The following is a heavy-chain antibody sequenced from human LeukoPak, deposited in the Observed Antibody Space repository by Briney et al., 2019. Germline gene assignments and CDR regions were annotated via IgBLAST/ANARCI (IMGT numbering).Heavy chain of an antibody. J-gene: IGHJ4*02. Sequence: SGGSLRRSCAASGFTFSSYAMSWVRQAPGKGLEWVSAISGSGGSTYYADSVKGRFTISRDNSKNTLYLQMNSLRAEDTAVYYCARRGQDGWPEANFDYWGQGTLVTVSS. CDR3: ARRGQDGWPEANFDY. CDR2: ISGSGGST. D-gene: IGHD2-15*01. CDR1: GFTFSSYA. V-gene: IGHV3-23*01.